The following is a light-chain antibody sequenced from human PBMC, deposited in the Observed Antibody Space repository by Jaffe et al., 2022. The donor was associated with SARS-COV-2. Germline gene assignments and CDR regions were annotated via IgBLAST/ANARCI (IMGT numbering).Light chain of an antibody. CDR2: GAS. J-gene: IGKJ1*01. CDR3: QQTYSLPRT. CDR1: QSVSTY. Sequence: DIQMTQSPSSLSASVGDRVIITCRASQSVSTYLSWYQQKRGKAPDLLISGASSLQIGVPSRFSGSGSGTDFTLTISNLQPEDFAIYYCQQTYSLPRTFGQGTKVETK. V-gene: IGKV1-39*01.